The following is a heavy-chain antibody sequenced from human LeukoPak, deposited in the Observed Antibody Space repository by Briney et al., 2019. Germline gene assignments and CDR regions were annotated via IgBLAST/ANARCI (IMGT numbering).Heavy chain of an antibody. D-gene: IGHD1-26*01. Sequence: PSETLSLTCTVSGGSISSSSYYWGWIRQPPGKGLEWIGSIYYSGSTYYNPSLKSRVTISVDTSKNQFSLKLSSVTAADTAVYYCAGPLEWELQFFPYWGQGTLVTVSS. V-gene: IGHV4-39*01. CDR3: AGPLEWELQFFPY. CDR1: GGSISSSSYY. CDR2: IYYSGST. J-gene: IGHJ4*02.